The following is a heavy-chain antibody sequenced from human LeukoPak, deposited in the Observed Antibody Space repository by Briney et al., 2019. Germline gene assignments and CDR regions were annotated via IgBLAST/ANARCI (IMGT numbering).Heavy chain of an antibody. Sequence: GGSLRLSCAASGFTFSCCSMNWVRQAPGKGLEWVSYISSSSGTIYYADSVKGRFTISRDNAKNSLYLQMNSLRAEGTAVYYCARGYSRGDYWGQGTLVTVSS. D-gene: IGHD5-12*01. CDR1: GFTFSCCS. V-gene: IGHV3-48*01. J-gene: IGHJ4*02. CDR2: ISSSSGTI. CDR3: ARGYSRGDY.